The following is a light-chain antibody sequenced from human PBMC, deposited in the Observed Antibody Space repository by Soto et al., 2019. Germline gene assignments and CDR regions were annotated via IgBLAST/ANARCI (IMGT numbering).Light chain of an antibody. J-gene: IGLJ2*01. CDR1: SSNIGAGYD. CDR2: GNS. CDR3: QSYDSSLSGVV. V-gene: IGLV1-40*01. Sequence: QSVLTQPPSVSGAPGKRVTISGTGSSSNIGAGYDVHWYQRLPGTAPKLLIYGNSNRPSGVPDRFSGSKSGTSASLAITGLQAEDEADYYCQSYDSSLSGVVFGGGTKLTVL.